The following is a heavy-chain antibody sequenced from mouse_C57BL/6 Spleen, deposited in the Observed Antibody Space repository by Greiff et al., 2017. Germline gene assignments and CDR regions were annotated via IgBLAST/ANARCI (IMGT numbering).Heavy chain of an antibody. Sequence: VQLQQSGPELVKPGASVKISCKASGYAFSSSWMNWVKQRPGQGLEWIGRIYPGDGDTNYNGKFKGKATLTAAKSSSTAYLQLSSLTSADSAVYFCARPYDYDDVHCGWGTGTTVTV. V-gene: IGHV1-82*01. D-gene: IGHD2-4*01. CDR3: ARPYDYDDVHCG. J-gene: IGHJ1*03. CDR2: IYPGDGDT. CDR1: GYAFSSSW.